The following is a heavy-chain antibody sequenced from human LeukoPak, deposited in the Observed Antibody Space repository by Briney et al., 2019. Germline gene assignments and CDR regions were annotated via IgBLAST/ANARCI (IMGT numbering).Heavy chain of an antibody. CDR1: GFTFSSCS. D-gene: IGHD2-15*01. CDR2: ISSSSYI. J-gene: IGHJ6*02. Sequence: GGSLRLSCAASGFTFSSCSMNWVRQAPGKGLEWVSSISSSSYIYYADSVKGRFTISRDNAKNSLYLQMNSLRAEDTAVYYCAREGGGSWPADYYYYGMDVWGQGTTVTVSS. CDR3: AREGGGSWPADYYYYGMDV. V-gene: IGHV3-21*01.